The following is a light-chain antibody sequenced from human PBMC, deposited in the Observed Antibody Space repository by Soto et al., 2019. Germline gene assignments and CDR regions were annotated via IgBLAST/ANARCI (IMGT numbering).Light chain of an antibody. Sequence: DIQMTQSASTLSASLGDRVTITWRATQTISTSLAWYQQIPGRAPKLLIYKASILDTGVPSRFSGSGSGTEFTLTISSLQPDDFATYYCQQYSTYTPRTFGQGTKVDIK. CDR2: KAS. J-gene: IGKJ1*01. CDR3: QQYSTYTPRT. V-gene: IGKV1-5*03. CDR1: QTISTS.